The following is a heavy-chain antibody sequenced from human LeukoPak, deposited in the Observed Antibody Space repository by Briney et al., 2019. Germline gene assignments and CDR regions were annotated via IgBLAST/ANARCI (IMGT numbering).Heavy chain of an antibody. CDR1: GFTFSHYG. CDR3: AKAQLQQGDYFDY. Sequence: GGSLRLSCAASGFTFSHYGMHWVRQAPGKGLEWVAVISHDGNNKYYADSMRGRFTISRDNSKNTLDLQMDSLRSEDTAVYYCAKAQLQQGDYFDYWGQGILVIVSS. CDR2: ISHDGNNK. J-gene: IGHJ4*02. D-gene: IGHD2-2*01. V-gene: IGHV3-30*18.